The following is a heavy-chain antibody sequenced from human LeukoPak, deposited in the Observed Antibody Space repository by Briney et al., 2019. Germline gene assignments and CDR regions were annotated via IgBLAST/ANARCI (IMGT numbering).Heavy chain of an antibody. CDR2: IYHSGST. CDR1: GYSISSGYY. Sequence: SETLSLTCAVSGYSISSGYYWGWIRQPPGKGLEWIGSIYHSGSTYYNPSLKSRVTISVDTSKNQFSLKLSSVTAADTAVYYCARVPVVTARNYYYYYMDVWGKGTTVTVSS. D-gene: IGHD2-21*02. J-gene: IGHJ6*03. V-gene: IGHV4-38-2*01. CDR3: ARVPVVTARNYYYYYMDV.